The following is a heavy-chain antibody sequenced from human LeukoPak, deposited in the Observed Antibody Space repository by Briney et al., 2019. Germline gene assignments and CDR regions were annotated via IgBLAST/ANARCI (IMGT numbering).Heavy chain of an antibody. V-gene: IGHV4-39*01. CDR2: IYYSGST. CDR1: GGSISSSSYY. J-gene: IGHJ4*02. D-gene: IGHD3-9*01. Sequence: SETLSLTCTVSGGSISSSSYYWGWIRQPPGKGLEWIGSIYYSGSTYYNPSLKSRVTISVDTSKNQFSLKLSSVTAADTAVYYCARHGPGGGYFDWFLFDYWGQGTLVTVSS. CDR3: ARHGPGGGYFDWFLFDY.